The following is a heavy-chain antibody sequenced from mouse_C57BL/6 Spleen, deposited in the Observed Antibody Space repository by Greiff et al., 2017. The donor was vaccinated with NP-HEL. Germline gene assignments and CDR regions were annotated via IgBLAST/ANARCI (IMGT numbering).Heavy chain of an antibody. J-gene: IGHJ4*01. CDR1: GYSITSGYY. V-gene: IGHV3-6*01. CDR2: ISSDGSN. Sequence: VQLKESGPGLVKPSQSLSLTCSVTGYSITSGYYWNWIRQFPGNKLEWMGYISSDGSNNYNPSLKNRISITRDTSKNQFFLKLNSVTTEDTATYYCARGDGYYGYYAMDYWGQGTSVTVSS. CDR3: ARGDGYYGYYAMDY. D-gene: IGHD2-3*01.